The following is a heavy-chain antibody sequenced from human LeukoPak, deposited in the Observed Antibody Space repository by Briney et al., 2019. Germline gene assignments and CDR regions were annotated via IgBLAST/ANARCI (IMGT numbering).Heavy chain of an antibody. CDR3: ARVVITGDFDY. CDR1: GGSISSGDYY. J-gene: IGHJ4*02. V-gene: IGHV4-30-4*01. D-gene: IGHD3-22*01. CDR2: IYYSGST. Sequence: SQTLSLTCTVSGGSISSGDYYWSWIRQPPGKGLEWIGYIYYSGSTYCNPSLKSRVTISVDTSKNQFSLKLSSVTAADTAVYYCARVVITGDFDYWGQGTLVTVSS.